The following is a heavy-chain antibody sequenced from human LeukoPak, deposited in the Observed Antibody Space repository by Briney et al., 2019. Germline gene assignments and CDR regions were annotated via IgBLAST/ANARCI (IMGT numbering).Heavy chain of an antibody. D-gene: IGHD3-3*01. V-gene: IGHV3-53*01. J-gene: IGHJ6*03. CDR3: ARESPDDFWSGYYPYYYYYMDV. CDR1: GFTVSSNY. Sequence: GGSLRLSCAASGFTVSSNYMSWVRQAPGKGLEWVSVIYSGGSTYYADSVKGRFTISRDNSKNTLYLQMNSLRAEDTAVYYCARESPDDFWSGYYPYYYYYMDVWGKGTTVTVSS. CDR2: IYSGGST.